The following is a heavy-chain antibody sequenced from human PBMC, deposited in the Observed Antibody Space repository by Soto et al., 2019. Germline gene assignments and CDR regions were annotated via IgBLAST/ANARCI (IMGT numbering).Heavy chain of an antibody. CDR1: GGSISSGDYS. V-gene: IGHV4-30-2*01. D-gene: IGHD3-22*01. CDR2: IYYGGST. J-gene: IGHJ4*02. CDR3: ARVRREYDNSGPVDY. Sequence: PSETLSLTCTVSGGSISSGDYSWNWIRQPPGKGLEWIWYIYYGGSTYYNPSLQSRVTMSVDRSRNQFSLKLNSVTAADTAVYYCARVRREYDNSGPVDYWGQGTLVTVSS.